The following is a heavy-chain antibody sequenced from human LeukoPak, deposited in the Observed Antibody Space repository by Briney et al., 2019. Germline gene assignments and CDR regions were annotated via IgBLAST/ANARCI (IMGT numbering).Heavy chain of an antibody. CDR3: TRPSSGVDAFHM. J-gene: IGHJ3*02. V-gene: IGHV3-74*03. CDR2: ISTDGTTT. D-gene: IGHD3-22*01. CDR1: GFTLSSYW. Sequence: GGSLRLSCAASGFTLSSYWMHWVRQVPGKGLVWVSSISTDGTTTTYADSVKGRFTISRDNAKNTLNLQMNSLRAEDTAVYYCTRPSSGVDAFHMWGQGTLVTVSS.